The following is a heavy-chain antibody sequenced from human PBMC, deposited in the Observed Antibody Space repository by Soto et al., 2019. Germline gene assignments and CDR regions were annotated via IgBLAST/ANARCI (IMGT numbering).Heavy chain of an antibody. CDR3: ARYLTYYDFWSGPCYYYYGMDV. V-gene: IGHV3-48*02. Sequence: QSGGSLRLSCAASGFTFSSYSMNWVRQAPGKGLEWVSYISSSSSTIYYADSVKGRFTISRDNAKNSLYLQMNSPRDEDTAVYYCARYLTYYDFWSGPCYYYYGMDVWGQGTTVTVSS. J-gene: IGHJ6*02. D-gene: IGHD3-3*01. CDR2: ISSSSSTI. CDR1: GFTFSSYS.